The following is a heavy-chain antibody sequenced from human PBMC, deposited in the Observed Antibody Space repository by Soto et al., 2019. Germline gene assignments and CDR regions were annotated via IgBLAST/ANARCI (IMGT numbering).Heavy chain of an antibody. CDR3: ARDGARIAVFGVVYYFDY. CDR1: GYTFSSHA. J-gene: IGHJ4*02. V-gene: IGHV1-3*01. Sequence: GASVKVSCKASGYTFSSHAIPWVRPAPGQRLVWMVCIYAGNRDTNYSQKFQGRVAITTDTSASSAYLELSTLRSEDTAVYYCARDGARIAVFGVVYYFDYWGQGTVVTVSS. CDR2: IYAGNRDT. D-gene: IGHD3-3*01.